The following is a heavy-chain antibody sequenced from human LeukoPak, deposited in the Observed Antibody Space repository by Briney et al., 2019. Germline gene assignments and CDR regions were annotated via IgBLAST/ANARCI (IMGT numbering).Heavy chain of an antibody. J-gene: IGHJ4*02. D-gene: IGHD1-1*01. V-gene: IGHV4-30-4*01. CDR1: GGSISSGDYY. CDR2: IYYSGST. CDR3: ASWPLFPWKEIDY. Sequence: SETLSLTCTVSGGSISSGDYYWSWIRQPPGKGLEWIGYIYYSGSTYYNPSLKSRVTISVDTSKNQFSLKLSSVTAADTAVYYCASWPLFPWKEIDYWGQEPLVTVSS.